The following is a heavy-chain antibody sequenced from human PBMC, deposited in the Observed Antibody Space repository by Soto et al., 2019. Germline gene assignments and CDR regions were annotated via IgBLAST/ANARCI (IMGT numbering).Heavy chain of an antibody. CDR1: GFTFSSYS. J-gene: IGHJ6*03. Sequence: GGSLRLSCAASGFTFSSYSMNWVRQAPGKGLEWVSYISSSSSTIYYADSVKGRFTISRDNAKNSLYLQMNSLRAEDTAVYYCARENYDFWTGSYYYYYMDVWGKGTTVTVSS. CDR3: ARENYDFWTGSYYYYYMDV. CDR2: ISSSSSTI. D-gene: IGHD3-3*01. V-gene: IGHV3-48*01.